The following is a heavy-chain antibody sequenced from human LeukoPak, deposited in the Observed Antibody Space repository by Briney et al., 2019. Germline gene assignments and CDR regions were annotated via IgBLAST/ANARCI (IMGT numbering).Heavy chain of an antibody. CDR2: IYSGGST. CDR3: ARDVYRGSYGMDV. D-gene: IGHD2-2*01. V-gene: IGHV3-53*01. J-gene: IGHJ6*02. CDR1: GFTVSSNY. Sequence: GGSLRLSCAASGFTVSSNYMTWVRRAPGKGLEWASVIYSGGSTYYADSVKGRFTISRDNSKNTLYLQMNSLTAEDTAVYYCARDVYRGSYGMDVWGQGTTVTVSS.